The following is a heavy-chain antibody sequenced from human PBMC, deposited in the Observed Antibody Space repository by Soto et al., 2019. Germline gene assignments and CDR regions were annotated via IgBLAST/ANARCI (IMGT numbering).Heavy chain of an antibody. J-gene: IGHJ4*02. CDR3: ARGAMANFDY. CDR1: VGSFCSHG. CDR2: FIAMLGTP. D-gene: IGHD5-18*01. V-gene: IGHV1-69*13. Sequence: SVKVSCKASVGSFCSHGIAWVRQAPGQGLEWMGGFIAMLGTPTYAKKVQGRATITADESLTSSYLELRSLRSEDTGVYFCARGAMANFDYWGQGTVVTVSS.